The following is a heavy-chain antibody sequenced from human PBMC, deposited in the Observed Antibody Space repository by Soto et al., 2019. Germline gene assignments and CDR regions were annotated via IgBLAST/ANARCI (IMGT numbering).Heavy chain of an antibody. V-gene: IGHV3-30-3*01. CDR1: GFTFSRYA. D-gene: IGHD5-12*01. J-gene: IGHJ4*02. CDR2: ISYDGSNK. Sequence: PGGSLRLSCAASGFTFSRYAMHWVRQAPGKGLEWVAVISYDGSNKYYADSVKGRFTISRDNSKNTLYLQMNSLRAEDTAVYYCARAHIVATSPPGYWGQGTLVTVSS. CDR3: ARAHIVATSPPGY.